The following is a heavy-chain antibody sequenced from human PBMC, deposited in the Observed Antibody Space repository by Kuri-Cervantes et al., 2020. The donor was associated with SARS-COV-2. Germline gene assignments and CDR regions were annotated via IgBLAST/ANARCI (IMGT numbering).Heavy chain of an antibody. Sequence: GGSLRLSCAASGSTFSTYVMSWVRQAPGKGLEWVSSISLSGDSTYYADSVRGRLTISRDNSKNTLYLQMNSLRAEDTAVYYCAKGDRAATPGYYYYGMDVWGQGTTVTVSS. CDR3: AKGDRAATPGYYYYGMDV. CDR1: GSTFSTYV. D-gene: IGHD2-15*01. J-gene: IGHJ6*02. CDR2: ISLSGDST. V-gene: IGHV3-23*01.